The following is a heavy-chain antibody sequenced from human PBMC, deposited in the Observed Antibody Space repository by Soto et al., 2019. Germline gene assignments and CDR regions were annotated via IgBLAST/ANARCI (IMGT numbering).Heavy chain of an antibody. J-gene: IGHJ6*02. Sequence: GGSLRLSCAASGFTFSSYWMSWVRQAPGKGLEWVANIKQDGSEKYYVDSVKGRFTISRDNAKNSLYLQMNSLRAEDTAVYYCARGPADYDFWSGYTQYGMVVWGQGTTVTVSS. D-gene: IGHD3-3*01. CDR1: GFTFSSYW. CDR2: IKQDGSEK. V-gene: IGHV3-7*01. CDR3: ARGPADYDFWSGYTQYGMVV.